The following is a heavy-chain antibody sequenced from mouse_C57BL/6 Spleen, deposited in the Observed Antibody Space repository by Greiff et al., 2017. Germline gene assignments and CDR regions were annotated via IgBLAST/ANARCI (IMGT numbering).Heavy chain of an antibody. CDR2: IWGVGST. CDR3: ASGGSTGGFAY. J-gene: IGHJ3*01. CDR1: GFSLTSYG. D-gene: IGHD1-1*01. Sequence: VKLQESGPGLVAPSQSLSITCTVSGFSLTSYGVDWVRQSPGKGLEWLGVIWGVGSTNYNSALKSRLGISKDNSKSQVFLKMNSLQTDDTAMYYCASGGSTGGFAYWGQGTLVTVSA. V-gene: IGHV2-6*01.